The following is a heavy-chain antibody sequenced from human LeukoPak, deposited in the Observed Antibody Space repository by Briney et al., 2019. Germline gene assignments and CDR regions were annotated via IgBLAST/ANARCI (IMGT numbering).Heavy chain of an antibody. J-gene: IGHJ3*02. CDR3: ARDSPPDI. V-gene: IGHV3-23*01. CDR1: RFTFSRYG. CDR2: ISGSGDRT. Sequence: QPGGTLRLSCAASRFTFSRYGMNWVRQTPGKGLEWVSAISGSGDRTYHADSVKGRFTISRDNAKNSLYLRMNSLRAEDTAVYYCARDSPPDIWGQGTMVTVSS.